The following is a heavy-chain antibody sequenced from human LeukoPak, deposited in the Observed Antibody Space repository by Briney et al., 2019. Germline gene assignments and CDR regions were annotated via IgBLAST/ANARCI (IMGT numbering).Heavy chain of an antibody. CDR3: ARGATTTRFGRFDP. CDR2: ISSSSDYI. CDR1: GFTFSSYA. D-gene: IGHD4-17*01. V-gene: IGHV3-21*01. J-gene: IGHJ5*02. Sequence: GGSLRLSCAASGFTFSSYAMSWVRQAPGKGLEWVSSISSSSDYIYHADSVKGRFTISRDNPKKSLYLHMNSLRAEDTAVYYCARGATTTRFGRFDPWGQGTLVIVSS.